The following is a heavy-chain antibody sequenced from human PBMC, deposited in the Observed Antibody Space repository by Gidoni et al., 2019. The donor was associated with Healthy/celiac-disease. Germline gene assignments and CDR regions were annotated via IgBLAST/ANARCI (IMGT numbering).Heavy chain of an antibody. CDR2: INHSGST. V-gene: IGHV4-34*01. J-gene: IGHJ6*02. Sequence: QVQLQQWGAGLLTPSETLSLTCAVYGGSFSGYYWRWIRQPQGKGLEWIGEINHSGSTNYNPSLKSRVNISVDTSKNQFSLKLSSVTAADTAVYYCARGRTYYDFWSVIGVYGMDVWGQGTTVTVSS. D-gene: IGHD3-3*01. CDR3: ARGRTYYDFWSVIGVYGMDV. CDR1: GGSFSGYY.